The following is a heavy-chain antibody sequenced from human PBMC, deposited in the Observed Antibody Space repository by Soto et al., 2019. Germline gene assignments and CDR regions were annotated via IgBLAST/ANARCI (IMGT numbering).Heavy chain of an antibody. V-gene: IGHV6-1*01. CDR1: GDSVSRNSAA. CDR2: TYYRSKWYN. D-gene: IGHD6-19*01. J-gene: IGHJ4*02. CDR3: ARAHSSGPAGYFDY. Sequence: PSQTLSLPCAISGDSVSRNSAAWNWIRQSPSRGLEWLGRTYYRSKWYNDYAVSVKSRITIHPDTSKNQLYLQLNSVTPEDTAVYYCARAHSSGPAGYFDYWGQGTLVTVS.